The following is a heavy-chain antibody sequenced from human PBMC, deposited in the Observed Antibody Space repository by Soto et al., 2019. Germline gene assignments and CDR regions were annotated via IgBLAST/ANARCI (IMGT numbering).Heavy chain of an antibody. Sequence: QVQLQQWGAGLLKPSETLSLTCAVYGGFVSSGSYYWSWIRQPPGKGLEWIGGMSHSGGTHFNSSLKSRVTISVDTSKNQFSLKMSSVTAADTALYYCARVERGTATTGVDAFDIWGPGTMVTVSS. D-gene: IGHD1-1*01. CDR3: ARVERGTATTGVDAFDI. J-gene: IGHJ3*02. CDR1: GGFVSSGSYY. CDR2: MSHSGGT. V-gene: IGHV4-34*01.